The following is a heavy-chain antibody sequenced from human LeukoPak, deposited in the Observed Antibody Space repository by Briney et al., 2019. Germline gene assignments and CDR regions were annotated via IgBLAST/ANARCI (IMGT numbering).Heavy chain of an antibody. D-gene: IGHD2-2*01. V-gene: IGHV4-59*08. CDR1: GGSISSYY. J-gene: IGHJ6*02. CDR3: ARLRGYCSSTSCYVYYYGMDV. CDR2: IYYSGST. Sequence: SETLSLTCTVSGGSISSYYWSWIRQPPGKGLEWIGYIYYSGSTNYNPSLKSRVTISVDTSKNQFSLKLSSVTAADTAVYYCARLRGYCSSTSCYVYYYGMDVWGQGTTVTVSS.